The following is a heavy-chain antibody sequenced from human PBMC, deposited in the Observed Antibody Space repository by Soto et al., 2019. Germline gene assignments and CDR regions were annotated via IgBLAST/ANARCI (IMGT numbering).Heavy chain of an antibody. J-gene: IGHJ4*02. CDR3: ARSSSGYIDY. CDR1: GFTFSSYG. CDR2: IWYDGSNK. D-gene: IGHD3-22*01. V-gene: IGHV3-33*01. Sequence: QVQLVESGGGVVQPGRSLRLSCAASGFTFSSYGMHWVRQAPGKGLEWVAGIWYDGSNKYYADSVKGRFTISRDNSKNTLYLQMNSLRAEDTAVYYCARSSSGYIDYWGQGTLVTVSS.